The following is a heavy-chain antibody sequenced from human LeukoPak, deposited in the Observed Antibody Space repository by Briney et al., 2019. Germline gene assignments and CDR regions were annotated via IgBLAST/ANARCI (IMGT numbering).Heavy chain of an antibody. J-gene: IGHJ4*02. CDR3: ARANGGYSYGYPDY. Sequence: AGGSLRLSCAASGFTFSSYEMDWVRQAPGKGPEWVSYIHISGSPMYYADSVKGRFTISRDNAKNSLFLQMNSLRAEDTAIYYCARANGGYSYGYPDYWGQGTLVTVSS. D-gene: IGHD5-18*01. CDR2: IHISGSPM. CDR1: GFTFSSYE. V-gene: IGHV3-48*03.